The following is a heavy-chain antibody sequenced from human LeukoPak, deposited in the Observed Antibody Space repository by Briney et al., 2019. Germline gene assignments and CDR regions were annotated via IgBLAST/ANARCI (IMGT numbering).Heavy chain of an antibody. V-gene: IGHV1-18*01. Sequence: GASVKVSCKTSGYTFTSYAMNWVRQAPGQGLGWMGWISGYNGHAKYAQKLQGRVTMTTDTSTSIAYMELRSLRSDDTAVYYCARLYTHYDSSGYYYEDYWGQGTLVTVSS. CDR3: ARLYTHYDSSGYYYEDY. CDR2: ISGYNGHA. J-gene: IGHJ4*02. CDR1: GYTFTSYA. D-gene: IGHD3-22*01.